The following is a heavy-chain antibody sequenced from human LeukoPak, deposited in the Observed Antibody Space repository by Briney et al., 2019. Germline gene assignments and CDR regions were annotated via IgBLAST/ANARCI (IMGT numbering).Heavy chain of an antibody. V-gene: IGHV3-23*01. CDR3: AKEWGYSYGYGNWYFDL. CDR1: GFNFSTYA. D-gene: IGHD5-18*01. J-gene: IGHJ2*01. CDR2: ISGSGGST. Sequence: GGSLRLSCSASGFNFSTYAMSWVRQAPGKGLEWVSAISGSGGSTYYADSVKGRFTISRDNSKNTLYLQMNSLRAEDTAVYYCAKEWGYSYGYGNWYFDLWGRGTLVTVSS.